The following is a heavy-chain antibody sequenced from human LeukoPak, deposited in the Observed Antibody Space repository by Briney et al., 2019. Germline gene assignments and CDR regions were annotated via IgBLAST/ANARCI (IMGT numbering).Heavy chain of an antibody. Sequence: SETLSLTCTVSGYSISSGYYWGWIRQPPGKGLEWIGSIYHSGSTYYNPSLKSRVTISVDTSKNQFSLKLSSVTAADTAVYYCARAVYDYVWGSYRHTLFDYWGQGTLVTVSS. J-gene: IGHJ4*02. D-gene: IGHD3-16*02. CDR3: ARAVYDYVWGSYRHTLFDY. CDR2: IYHSGST. CDR1: GYSISSGYY. V-gene: IGHV4-38-2*02.